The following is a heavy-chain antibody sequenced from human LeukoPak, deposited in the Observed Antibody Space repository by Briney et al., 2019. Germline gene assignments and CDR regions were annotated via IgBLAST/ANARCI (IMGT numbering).Heavy chain of an antibody. CDR2: ISGSGIYT. J-gene: IGHJ5*02. V-gene: IGHV3-23*01. D-gene: IGHD3/OR15-3a*01. CDR1: GFNFSSYA. CDR3: AKSRAVDFNWFDP. Sequence: GGSLRLSCAASGFNFSSYAMSWVRQAPGKGLEWVSAISGSGIYTYYADSVKGRFTISRDNSKNTLYLQMNTLIAEDTAVYYCAKSRAVDFNWFDPWGQGTLVTVSS.